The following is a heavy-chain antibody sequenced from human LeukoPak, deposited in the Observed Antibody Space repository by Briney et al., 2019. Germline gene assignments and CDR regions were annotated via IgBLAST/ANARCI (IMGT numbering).Heavy chain of an antibody. V-gene: IGHV4-39*07. Sequence: PSETLSLTCTVSGGSISSSSYYWGWIRQPPGKGLEWIGSIYYSGSTYYNPSLKSRVTISVDTSKNQFSLKLSSVTAADTAVYYCARGNWGGSRYRSLYYFDYWGQGTLVTVSS. CDR1: GGSISSSSYY. CDR2: IYYSGST. D-gene: IGHD7-27*01. CDR3: ARGNWGGSRYRSLYYFDY. J-gene: IGHJ4*02.